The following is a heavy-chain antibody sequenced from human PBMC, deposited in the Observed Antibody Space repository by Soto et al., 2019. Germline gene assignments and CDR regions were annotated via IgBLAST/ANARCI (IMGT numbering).Heavy chain of an antibody. V-gene: IGHV4-4*07. D-gene: IGHD2-8*01. CDR3: ARDGGPCTNGVCSYWSYYYYGMDV. J-gene: IGHJ6*02. CDR1: GGSISSYY. Sequence: ETLSLTCTVSGGSISSYYWSWIRQPAGKGLEWIGRIYTSGSTNYNPSLKSRVTMSVDTSKNQFSLKLSSVTAADTAVYYCARDGGPCTNGVCSYWSYYYYGMDVWGQGTTVTVSS. CDR2: IYTSGST.